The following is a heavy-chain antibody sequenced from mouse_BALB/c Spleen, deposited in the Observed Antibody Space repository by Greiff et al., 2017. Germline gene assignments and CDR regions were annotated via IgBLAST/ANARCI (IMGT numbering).Heavy chain of an antibody. D-gene: IGHD1-2*01. J-gene: IGHJ3*01. CDR3: ARVTTATSWFAY. CDR1: GYTFTDYN. CDR2: IYPYNGGT. V-gene: IGHV1S29*02. Sequence: VQLKQSGPELVKPGASVKISCKASGYTFTDYNMHWVKQSHGKSLEWIGYIYPYNGGTGYNQKFKSKATLTVDNSSSTAYMELRSLTSEDSAVYYCARVTTATSWFAYWGQGTLVTVSA.